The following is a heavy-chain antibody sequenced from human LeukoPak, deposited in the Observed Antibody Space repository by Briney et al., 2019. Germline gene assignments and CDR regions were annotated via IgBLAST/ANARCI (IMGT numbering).Heavy chain of an antibody. D-gene: IGHD1-26*01. J-gene: IGHJ6*02. CDR1: GGSISTYS. V-gene: IGHV4-59*01. CDR2: IYYSGST. Sequence: SETLSLTCTVSGGSISTYSWTWIRQPPGKGLEWIGNIYYSGSTNYNPSLKCRVTISIDTSKNQFSLKVSSVTAADTAVYYCARLGAPSGSGLYFYFGMDVWGQGTTVTVSS. CDR3: ARLGAPSGSGLYFYFGMDV.